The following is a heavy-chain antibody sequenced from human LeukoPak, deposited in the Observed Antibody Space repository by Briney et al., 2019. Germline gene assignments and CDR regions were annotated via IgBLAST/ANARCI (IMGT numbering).Heavy chain of an antibody. CDR3: ARSWGHY. CDR2: ISDSGST. J-gene: IGHJ4*02. Sequence: SETLSLTCTVSGGSISGYFWSWIRQPPGKGLEWIGYISDSGSTNYNPSLKSRVTISLDASKNQFSLKLSSVTATDTAVYYCARSWGHYWGQGTLVTVSS. V-gene: IGHV4-59*08. D-gene: IGHD1-26*01. CDR1: GGSISGYF.